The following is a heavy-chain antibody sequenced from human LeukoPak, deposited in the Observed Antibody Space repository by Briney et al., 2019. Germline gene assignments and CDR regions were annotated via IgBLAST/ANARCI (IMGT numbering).Heavy chain of an antibody. V-gene: IGHV3-23*01. CDR3: ARHPTYYYDSSGYYPFDY. CDR2: ISGSGGST. J-gene: IGHJ4*02. Sequence: PGGSLRLSCAASGFTFSSYALSWVRQAPRKGLAWVSAISGSGGSTYYADSVKGRFTISRDNSKNTLYLQMNSLRAEDTAVYYCARHPTYYYDSSGYYPFDYWGQGTLVTVSS. CDR1: GFTFSSYA. D-gene: IGHD3-22*01.